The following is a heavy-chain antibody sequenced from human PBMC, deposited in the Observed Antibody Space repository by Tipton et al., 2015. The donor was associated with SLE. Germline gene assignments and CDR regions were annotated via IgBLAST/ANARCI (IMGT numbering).Heavy chain of an antibody. D-gene: IGHD4-11*01. V-gene: IGHV4-39*07. Sequence: IRQPPGKGLEWIGSILYNGVTSYNPSLKSRITISLDTSKNQFSLKLTSMTAADTAVYYCARYTVGTMEDPWGQGILVTVSS. CDR2: ILYNGVT. J-gene: IGHJ5*02. CDR3: ARYTVGTMEDP.